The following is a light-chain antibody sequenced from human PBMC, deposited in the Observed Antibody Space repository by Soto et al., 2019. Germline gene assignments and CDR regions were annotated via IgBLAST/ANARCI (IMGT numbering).Light chain of an antibody. V-gene: IGKV1-39*01. J-gene: IGKJ2*01. CDR1: QIISTY. CDR3: QESVSTLYT. Sequence: SPVALSASVGDEVTITCRASQIISTYLNWYQQKPGKAPKLLINAALTLQAGVPPRFSASGSGTDFTLTITGLQPEDCATYYCQESVSTLYTFGQGAKVDIK. CDR2: AAL.